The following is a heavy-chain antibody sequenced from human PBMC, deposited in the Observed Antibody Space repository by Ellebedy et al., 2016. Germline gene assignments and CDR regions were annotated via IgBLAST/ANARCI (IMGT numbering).Heavy chain of an antibody. CDR2: INHSGST. CDR3: ARGYSRVLVDS. CDR1: GGSFSGYY. V-gene: IGHV4-34*01. J-gene: IGHJ4*02. Sequence: SETLSLTCAVYGGSFSGYYWSWIRQPPGKGLEWIGEINHSGSTNYNPSLKSRVTISVDTSKNQFSLKLSSVTAADTAVYYCARGYSRVLVDSWGQGTLVTVSS. D-gene: IGHD6-13*01.